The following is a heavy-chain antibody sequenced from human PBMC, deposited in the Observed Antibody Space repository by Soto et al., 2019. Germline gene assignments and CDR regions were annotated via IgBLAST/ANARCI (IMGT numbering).Heavy chain of an antibody. Sequence: SETLSLTCTVSGASVSSGSDYWSWIRQPPGKGLEWIGHIYYSGSTNYNPSLKSRVTISVDTSKNQFSLKLSSVTAADTAVYYCARLLKYYDFWSGYYKGSRFQWFDPWGQGTLVTVSS. CDR1: GASVSSGSDY. CDR2: IYYSGST. CDR3: ARLLKYYDFWSGYYKGSRFQWFDP. D-gene: IGHD3-3*01. J-gene: IGHJ5*02. V-gene: IGHV4-61*01.